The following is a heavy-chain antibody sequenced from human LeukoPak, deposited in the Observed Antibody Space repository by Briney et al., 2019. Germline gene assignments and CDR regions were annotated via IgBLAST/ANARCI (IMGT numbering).Heavy chain of an antibody. J-gene: IGHJ5*02. CDR2: INAGNGNT. CDR1: GYTFTSYA. CDR3: ATEMNWFDP. Sequence: ASVTVSCKASGYTFTSYAVHWVRQAPGQRLEWMGWINAGNGNTKYSQKFQGRVTMTEDTSTDTAYMELSSLRSEDTAVYYCATEMNWFDPWGQGTLVTVSS. V-gene: IGHV1-3*01.